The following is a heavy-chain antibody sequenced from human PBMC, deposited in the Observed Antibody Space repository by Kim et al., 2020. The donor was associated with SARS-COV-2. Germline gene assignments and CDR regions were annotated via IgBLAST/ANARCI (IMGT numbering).Heavy chain of an antibody. CDR1: GFTLRGYW. CDR3: ARENNYVLTFDP. J-gene: IGHJ5*02. V-gene: IGHV3-74*01. Sequence: GGSLRLSCSASGFTLRGYWMHWVRRSPGRGLMWVARINSDGGSTGYADSVEGRFIISRGGAKNTRYLQMNSLRAEDTAVYYCARENNYVLTFDPWGQGSL. CDR2: INSDGGST. D-gene: IGHD3-16*01.